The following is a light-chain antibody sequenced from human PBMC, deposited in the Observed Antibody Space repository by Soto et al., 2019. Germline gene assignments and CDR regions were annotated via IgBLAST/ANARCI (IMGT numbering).Light chain of an antibody. J-gene: IGKJ2*01. Sequence: DIQMTQSPSTLSGSVGDRVTITCRASQTISSWLAWYQQKPGKAPKLLIYKASTLKSGVPSRFSGSGSGTEFTLTISSLQPDDFATYYCQRYNDYQYVFGQGTKVDIK. CDR1: QTISSW. CDR2: KAS. CDR3: QRYNDYQYV. V-gene: IGKV1-5*03.